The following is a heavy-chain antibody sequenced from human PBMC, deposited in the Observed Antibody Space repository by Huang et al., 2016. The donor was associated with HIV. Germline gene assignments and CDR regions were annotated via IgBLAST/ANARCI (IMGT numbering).Heavy chain of an antibody. D-gene: IGHD5-12*01. CDR1: GGTFSTYA. V-gene: IGHV1-69*01. CDR3: ARSRDGYNPHYYYGMDV. Sequence: QVQLVQSGAEVKKPGSSVKVSCKAPGGTFSTYAMSWVRQAPGQGLEWRGGISPIFGTPNYAQKLQGRVTITADESTNTAYMELSSLISEDTAVYYCARSRDGYNPHYYYGMDVWGQGTLVTVSS. CDR2: ISPIFGTP. J-gene: IGHJ6*02.